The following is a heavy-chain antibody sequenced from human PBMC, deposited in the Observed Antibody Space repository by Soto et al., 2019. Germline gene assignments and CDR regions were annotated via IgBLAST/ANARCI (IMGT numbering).Heavy chain of an antibody. Sequence: QVHLRESGPGLVKPSGTLTLTCDVSGGSVSDSVWWSWVRQAPGKGLEWIGEMFHSGKTYYNPSPESRVTISVDKSKSQVSLNLESVTAADTAIYYCATTREAVVHLYHFDYWGQGTLVTV. CDR3: ATTREAVVHLYHFDY. J-gene: IGHJ4*02. CDR2: MFHSGKT. CDR1: GGSVSDSVW. V-gene: IGHV4-4*02. D-gene: IGHD6-19*01.